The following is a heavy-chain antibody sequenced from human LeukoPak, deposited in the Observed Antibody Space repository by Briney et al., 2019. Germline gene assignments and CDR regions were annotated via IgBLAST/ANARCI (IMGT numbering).Heavy chain of an antibody. CDR3: ARYGNPNIAAAANFDY. D-gene: IGHD6-13*01. V-gene: IGHV4-30-4*01. CDR2: IYYSGST. CDR1: GGSISSGDYY. Sequence: PSQTLSLTCTVSGGSISSGDYYWSWIRQPPGKGLEWIGYIYYSGSTYYNPSLKSRVTISVDTSKNQFSLKLSSVTAADTAVYYCARYGNPNIAAAANFDYWGQGTLVTVSS. J-gene: IGHJ4*02.